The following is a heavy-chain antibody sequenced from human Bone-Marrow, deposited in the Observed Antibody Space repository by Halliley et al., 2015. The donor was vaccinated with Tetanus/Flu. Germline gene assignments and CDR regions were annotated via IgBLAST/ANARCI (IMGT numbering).Heavy chain of an antibody. Sequence: LRGMGIFFPADSDTKYSPSFQGQVTISVDKSVNTASLQWSSLKASDSGIYFCARVTNSSDYWGQGTLVTVSS. V-gene: IGHV5-51*01. J-gene: IGHJ4*02. CDR2: FFPADSDT. D-gene: IGHD2-21*02. CDR3: ARVTNSSDY.